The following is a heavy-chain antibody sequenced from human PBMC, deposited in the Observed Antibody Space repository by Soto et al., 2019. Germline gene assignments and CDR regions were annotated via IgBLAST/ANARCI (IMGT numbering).Heavy chain of an antibody. D-gene: IGHD3-16*01. CDR1: GFPFSNYA. V-gene: IGHV3-33*01. CDR3: ARVRAALNVLGSWFDP. Sequence: QVQLVESGGGVVQPGTSLRLACATSGFPFSNYAMHWVRQAPGKGLEWVAVIWSDGSTKHYGDSVKGRFIISRDNSKDTVFQQMNSLTAEDTAVYHCARVRAALNVLGSWFDPWGQGTLVTVSS. CDR2: IWSDGSTK. J-gene: IGHJ5*02.